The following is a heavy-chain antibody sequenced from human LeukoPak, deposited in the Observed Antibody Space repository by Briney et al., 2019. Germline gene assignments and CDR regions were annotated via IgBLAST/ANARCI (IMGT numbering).Heavy chain of an antibody. CDR1: GFTFSSYS. V-gene: IGHV3-21*01. J-gene: IGHJ4*02. D-gene: IGHD2-2*01. CDR2: ISSSSSYI. CDR3: ARGAATPVFDY. Sequence: GGSLRLSCAASGFTFSSYSMNWVRQAPGKGLEWVSSISSSSSYIYYAVSVKGRFTISRDNAKNSLYLQMNSLRAEDTAVYYCARGAATPVFDYWGQGTLVTVSS.